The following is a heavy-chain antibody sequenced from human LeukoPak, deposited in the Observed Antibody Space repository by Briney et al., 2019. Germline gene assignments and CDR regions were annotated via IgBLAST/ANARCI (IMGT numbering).Heavy chain of an antibody. J-gene: IGHJ5*02. V-gene: IGHV4-4*07. CDR3: ARDCGGDCYSGFNWFDP. D-gene: IGHD2-21*02. CDR2: IYTSGST. Sequence: SETLSLTCTVSGGSISSYYWSWIRQPAGKGLEWIGRIYTSGSTNYNPSLKSRVTISVDTSKNQFSLKLSSVTAADTAVYYCARDCGGDCYSGFNWFDPWGQGTLVTVSS. CDR1: GGSISSYY.